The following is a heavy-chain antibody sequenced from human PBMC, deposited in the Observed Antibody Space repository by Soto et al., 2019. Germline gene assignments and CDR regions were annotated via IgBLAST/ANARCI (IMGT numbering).Heavy chain of an antibody. CDR1: GFSVSSNY. Sequence: GGSLRLSCVATGFSVSSNYMSWVRQAPGKGLEWVSVIYSGGNTYYADPVKGRFTISRDNAKNSLYLQMNSLRAEDTAVYYCARDGSTVTTNYHYAMDVWGQGTTVTVSS. CDR3: ARDGSTVTTNYHYAMDV. CDR2: IYSGGNT. D-gene: IGHD4-17*01. V-gene: IGHV3-53*01. J-gene: IGHJ6*02.